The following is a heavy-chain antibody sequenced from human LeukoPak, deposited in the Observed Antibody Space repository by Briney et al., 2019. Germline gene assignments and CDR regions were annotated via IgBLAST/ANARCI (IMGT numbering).Heavy chain of an antibody. V-gene: IGHV3-23*01. Sequence: GGSLRLSCAASGFTFSTYAMSWVRQAPGKGLEWVSAIRGSGGDTYYADSVKGRFTISRDNSKNTLYLQMSSLGAEDTAVYYCAKALRYCSTTTNCFWGGSVGMDVWGQGTTVTVSS. CDR1: GFTFSTYA. CDR2: IRGSGGDT. CDR3: AKALRYCSTTTNCFWGGSVGMDV. J-gene: IGHJ6*02. D-gene: IGHD2-2*01.